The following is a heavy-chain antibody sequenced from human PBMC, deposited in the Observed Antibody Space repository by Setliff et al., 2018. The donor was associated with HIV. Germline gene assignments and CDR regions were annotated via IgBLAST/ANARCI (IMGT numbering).Heavy chain of an antibody. CDR2: IIPILGIP. D-gene: IGHD2-2*02. V-gene: IGHV1-69*10. CDR3: AKEQEIGSYLDP. J-gene: IGHJ5*02. CDR1: RSTFNSHT. Sequence: SVKVSCKASRSTFNSHTINWVRQAPGQGLEWMGGIIPILGIPNYAQNFQGRLTISADKSTRTAYLELSSLRSDDSAVYFCAKEQEIGSYLDPWGQGTLVTVSS.